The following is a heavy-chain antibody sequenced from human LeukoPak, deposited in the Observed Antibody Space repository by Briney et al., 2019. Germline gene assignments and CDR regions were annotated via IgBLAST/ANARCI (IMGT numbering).Heavy chain of an antibody. CDR3: ARDLIVGATLGSDY. CDR1: GFTVSSNY. D-gene: IGHD1-26*01. Sequence: GGSLRLSCAASGFTVSSNYMSWVRQAPGKGLEWDSVIYSGGSTYYADSVKGRSTISRDNSKNTLYLQMNSLRAEDTAVYYCARDLIVGATLGSDYWGQGTLVTVSS. J-gene: IGHJ4*02. V-gene: IGHV3-53*01. CDR2: IYSGGST.